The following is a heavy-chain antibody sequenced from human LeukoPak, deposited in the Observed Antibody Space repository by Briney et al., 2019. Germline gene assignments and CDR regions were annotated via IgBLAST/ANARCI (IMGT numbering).Heavy chain of an antibody. CDR2: IYSGGTT. CDR1: GFTVSSNY. J-gene: IGHJ3*02. Sequence: GGSLRLSCAASGFTVSSNYMSWVRQAPGKGLEWVSVIYSGGTTYYADSVKGRFTISRDNSKNTLYLQMNSLRAEDTAVYHCALETIDAFDIWGQGTMVTVSS. CDR3: ALETIDAFDI. V-gene: IGHV3-66*01. D-gene: IGHD1-14*01.